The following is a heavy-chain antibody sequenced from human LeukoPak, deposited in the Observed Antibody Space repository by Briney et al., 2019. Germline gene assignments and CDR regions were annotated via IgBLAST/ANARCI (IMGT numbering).Heavy chain of an antibody. CDR3: ARQLVPAAIDY. V-gene: IGHV3-66*04. J-gene: IGHJ4*02. Sequence: GSLRLSCAASGFTVSSNYMSWVHQAPGKGLEWVSVIYSGGSTYYADSVKGRFTISRDNSKNTLYLQMNSLRAEDTAVYYCARQLVPAAIDYWGQGTLVTVSP. CDR2: IYSGGST. CDR1: GFTVSSNY. D-gene: IGHD2-2*01.